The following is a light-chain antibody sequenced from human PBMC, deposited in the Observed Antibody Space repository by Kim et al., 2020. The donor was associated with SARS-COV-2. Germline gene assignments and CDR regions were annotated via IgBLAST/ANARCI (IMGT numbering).Light chain of an antibody. CDR3: LQYNSRPRT. V-gene: IGKV3-15*01. Sequence: IVMTQSPVTVSLSPGERATLSCRACQSIDGDLAWYQQRPGQAPRLLIYSTSIRAIGVPARFSVSGSGTDFTLTISSLQSEDFAVYYCLQYNSRPRTFGQGTKVDIK. CDR1: QSIDGD. CDR2: STS. J-gene: IGKJ1*01.